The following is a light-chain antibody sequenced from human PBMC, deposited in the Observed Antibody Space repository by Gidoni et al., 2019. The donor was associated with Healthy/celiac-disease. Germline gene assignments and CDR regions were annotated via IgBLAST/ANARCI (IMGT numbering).Light chain of an antibody. Sequence: DIQMTQSPSSLSASVGDRVTITCQASQDISNYLNLYQQKPGKAPKLLIYYASNLETGAPSRFRVSVSGTDFTFTISRLQPEDIATYYCQQYDNLPLTFGGGTKVEIK. J-gene: IGKJ4*01. CDR3: QQYDNLPLT. CDR2: YAS. CDR1: QDISNY. V-gene: IGKV1-33*01.